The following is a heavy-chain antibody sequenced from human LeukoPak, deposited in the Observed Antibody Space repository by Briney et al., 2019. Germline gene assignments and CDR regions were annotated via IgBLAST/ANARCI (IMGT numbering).Heavy chain of an antibody. D-gene: IGHD3-22*01. J-gene: IGHJ4*02. Sequence: PGRSLRLSCAASGFTFSSYGMHWVRQALGKGLEWVAVIWYDGSNKYYADSVKGRFTISRDNSKNTLYLQMNSLRAEDTAVYYCARDHPGDYYDSSGPTYYFDYWGQGTLVTVSS. CDR2: IWYDGSNK. CDR1: GFTFSSYG. V-gene: IGHV3-33*01. CDR3: ARDHPGDYYDSSGPTYYFDY.